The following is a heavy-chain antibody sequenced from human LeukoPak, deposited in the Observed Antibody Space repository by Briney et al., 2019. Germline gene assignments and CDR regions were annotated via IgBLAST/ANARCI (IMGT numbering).Heavy chain of an antibody. V-gene: IGHV4-59*12. D-gene: IGHD2-2*01. J-gene: IGHJ4*02. CDR1: GGSISSYY. CDR3: ARGRRCSSTSCYGDFDY. CDR2: IYYSGST. Sequence: SETLSLTCTVSGGSISSYYWSWIRQPPGKGLEWIGYIYYSGSTNYNPSLKSRVTISVDTSKNQFSLKLSSVTAADTAVYYCARGRRCSSTSCYGDFDYWGQGTLVTVSS.